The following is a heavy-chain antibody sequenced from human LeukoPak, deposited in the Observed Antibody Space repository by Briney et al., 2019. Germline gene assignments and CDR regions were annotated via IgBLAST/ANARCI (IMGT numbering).Heavy chain of an antibody. D-gene: IGHD6-19*01. CDR1: GGTFSSYA. Sequence: GASVKVSCKASGGTFSSYAISWVRQAPGQGLEWMGWMNPNSGNTGYAQKFQGRVTMTRNTSISTAYMELSSLRSEDTAVYYCARGGNSSGWYGFDYWGQGTLVTVSS. V-gene: IGHV1-8*02. CDR3: ARGGNSSGWYGFDY. J-gene: IGHJ4*02. CDR2: MNPNSGNT.